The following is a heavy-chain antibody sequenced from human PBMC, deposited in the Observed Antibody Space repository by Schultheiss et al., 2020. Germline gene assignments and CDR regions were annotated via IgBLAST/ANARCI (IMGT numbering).Heavy chain of an antibody. D-gene: IGHD5-18*01. V-gene: IGHV1-2*02. Sequence: ASVKVSCKASGYTFRDYYMHWVRQAPGQGLEWMGWINPNSGGTNYAQKFQGRVTMTRDTSISTAYMELSRLRSDDTAVYYCARETGYSYGYDYWGQGTLVTVSS. CDR1: GYTFRDYY. CDR2: INPNSGGT. J-gene: IGHJ4*02. CDR3: ARETGYSYGYDY.